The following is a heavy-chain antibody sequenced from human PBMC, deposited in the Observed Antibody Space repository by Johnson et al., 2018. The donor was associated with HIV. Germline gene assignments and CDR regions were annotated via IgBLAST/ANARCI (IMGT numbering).Heavy chain of an antibody. Sequence: VQLVESGGGLVQPGRSLRLSCAASGFTFDDYAMHWVRQAPGKGLEWVSGIGGSDGNTYYTDSVKGRFTISRDKSKNTLYLQMNSLRAEDTAVYYCARGRIYGAFAFDIWGQGTMVTVSS. D-gene: IGHD3-10*01. J-gene: IGHJ3*02. CDR1: GFTFDDYA. CDR2: IGGSDGNT. V-gene: IGHV3-23*04. CDR3: ARGRIYGAFAFDI.